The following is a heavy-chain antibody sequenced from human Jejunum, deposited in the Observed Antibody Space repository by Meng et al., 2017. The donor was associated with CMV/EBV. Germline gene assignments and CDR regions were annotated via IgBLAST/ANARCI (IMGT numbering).Heavy chain of an antibody. V-gene: IGHV3-66*01. CDR1: GFSVNTHY. J-gene: IGHJ4*02. D-gene: IGHD2-8*01. Sequence: SGFSVNTHYISWVRQAPGKGLEWVAIVYSDHSGGTAYYADSVDGRFIISRDDSKNAVDLEMNGLRREDTAVYYCAKEGVGGHFDYWGQGTLVTVSS. CDR2: VYSDHSGGTA. CDR3: AKEGVGGHFDY.